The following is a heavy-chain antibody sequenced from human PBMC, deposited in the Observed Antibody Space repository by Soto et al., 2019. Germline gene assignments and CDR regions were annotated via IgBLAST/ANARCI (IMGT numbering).Heavy chain of an antibody. CDR3: ARMASSGSLNWFDP. D-gene: IGHD3-10*01. CDR1: GYTFTNYE. V-gene: IGHV1-8*01. J-gene: IGHJ5*02. Sequence: ASVKVSCKASGYTFTNYEINWVRQATGQGLEWMGWMNPGSGNTGHAHKFQGRVTMTRNISISTAYMELSRLGPDDTAIYYCARMASSGSLNWFDPWGQGTLVTVSS. CDR2: MNPGSGNT.